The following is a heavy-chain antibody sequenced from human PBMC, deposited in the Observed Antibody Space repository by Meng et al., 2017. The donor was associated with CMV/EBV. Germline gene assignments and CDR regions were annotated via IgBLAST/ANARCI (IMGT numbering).Heavy chain of an antibody. V-gene: IGHV3-23*01. J-gene: IGHJ6*02. CDR3: ARALCGGDCYSYYYYYGMDV. D-gene: IGHD2-21*01. CDR2: ISGSGGST. Sequence: GESLKISCAASGFTFSSYAMSWVRQAPGKGLEWVSAISGSGGSTYYADSVKGRFTISRDNSKNTLYLQMNSLRAEDTAVYYCARALCGGDCYSYYYYYGMDVWGQGTTVTVSS. CDR1: GFTFSSYA.